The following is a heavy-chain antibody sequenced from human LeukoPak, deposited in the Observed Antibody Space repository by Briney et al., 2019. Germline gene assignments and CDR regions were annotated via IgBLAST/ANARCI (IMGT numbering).Heavy chain of an antibody. CDR1: GYSFTSYW. D-gene: IGHD3-22*01. J-gene: IGHJ3*02. CDR2: IYPGDSDT. V-gene: IGHV5-51*01. Sequence: GESLKISCKASGYSFTSYWIGWVRQMPEKGLERMGIIYPGDSDTRYSTSFQGQVTISADKSISTAYLQWSSLKASDTAMYYCARERSSGYYTEDAFDIWGQGTMVTVSP. CDR3: ARERSSGYYTEDAFDI.